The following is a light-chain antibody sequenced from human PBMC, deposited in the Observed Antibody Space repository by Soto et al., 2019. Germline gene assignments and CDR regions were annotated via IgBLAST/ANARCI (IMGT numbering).Light chain of an antibody. Sequence: ETVFTQSPATLSLSPGERATLSCRASQSVRSYLTWYQQKPGQAPRLLIYDASNRATGIPARFSGSGSGTDFTLTISSLEPEDFAVYYCQQRSNWPLTFGGGTKVDIK. J-gene: IGKJ4*01. V-gene: IGKV3-11*01. CDR3: QQRSNWPLT. CDR2: DAS. CDR1: QSVRSY.